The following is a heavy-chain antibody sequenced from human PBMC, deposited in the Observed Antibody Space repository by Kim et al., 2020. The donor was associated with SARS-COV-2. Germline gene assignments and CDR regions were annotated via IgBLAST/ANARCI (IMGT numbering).Heavy chain of an antibody. V-gene: IGHV4-34*01. J-gene: IGHJ5*02. CDR1: GGSFSGYY. CDR2: INHSGST. D-gene: IGHD6-19*01. Sequence: SETLSLTCAVYGGSFSGYYWSWIRQPPGKGLEWIGEINHSGSTNYNPSLKSRVTISVDTSKNQFSLKLSSVTAADTAVYYCARAGYSSGWYRASVWFDPWGQRTLVTVSS. CDR3: ARAGYSSGWYRASVWFDP.